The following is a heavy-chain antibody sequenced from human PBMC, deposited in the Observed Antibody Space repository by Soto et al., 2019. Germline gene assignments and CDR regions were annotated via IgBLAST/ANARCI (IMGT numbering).Heavy chain of an antibody. Sequence: SETLSLTCTVSGGSISSSSYYWGWIRQPPGKGLEWIGSIYYSGSTYYNPSLKSRVTISVDTSKNQFSLKLSSVTAADTAVYYCARGRSSRSFWFDPWGQGTLVTVSS. CDR1: GGSISSSSYY. CDR3: ARGRSSRSFWFDP. CDR2: IYYSGST. D-gene: IGHD2-15*01. J-gene: IGHJ5*02. V-gene: IGHV4-39*01.